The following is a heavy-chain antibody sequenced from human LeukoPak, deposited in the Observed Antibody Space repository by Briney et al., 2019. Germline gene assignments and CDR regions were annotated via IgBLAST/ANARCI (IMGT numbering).Heavy chain of an antibody. CDR1: GFTFSSYW. CDR2: INQDGSQK. Sequence: GGSLRLSCVASGFTFSSYWMSWVRQAPGKGLEWVANINQDGSQKYYVDSVKGRFTISRDNAKNSLYLQMNSLRAEDTAVYYCARGGASRPDYWGQGTPVTVSS. V-gene: IGHV3-7*04. D-gene: IGHD6-6*01. J-gene: IGHJ4*02. CDR3: ARGGASRPDY.